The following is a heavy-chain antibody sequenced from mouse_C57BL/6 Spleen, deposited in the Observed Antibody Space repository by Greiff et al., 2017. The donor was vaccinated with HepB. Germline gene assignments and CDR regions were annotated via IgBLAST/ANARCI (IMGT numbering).Heavy chain of an antibody. D-gene: IGHD2-2*01. CDR1: GYAFTNYL. CDR3: ARGGYKPYSFDV. CDR2: INPGSGGT. Sequence: LVESGADLVRPGTSVKVSCKASGYAFTNYLIEWVKQRPGQGLEWIGVINPGSGGTNYNEKFKGKATLTADKSSSTAYMQLSSLTSEDSAVYFCARGGYKPYSFDVWGTGTTVTVSS. V-gene: IGHV1-54*01. J-gene: IGHJ1*03.